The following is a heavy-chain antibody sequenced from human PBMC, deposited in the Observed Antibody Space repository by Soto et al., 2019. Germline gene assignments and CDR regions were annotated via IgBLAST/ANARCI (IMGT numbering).Heavy chain of an antibody. D-gene: IGHD2-21*02. J-gene: IGHJ6*02. V-gene: IGHV3-21*01. Sequence: PGGSLRLSCAASGFTFSSYSMNWVRQAPGKGLEWVSSISSSSSYIYYADSVKGRFTISRDNAKNSLYLQMNSLRAEDTAVYYCARDRXIVVVAAISPTGYGMDVWGQGTTVTVSS. CDR1: GFTFSSYS. CDR3: ARDRXIVVVAAISPTGYGMDV. CDR2: ISSSSSYI.